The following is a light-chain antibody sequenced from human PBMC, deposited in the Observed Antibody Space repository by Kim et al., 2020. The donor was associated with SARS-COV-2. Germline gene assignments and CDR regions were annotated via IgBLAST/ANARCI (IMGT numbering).Light chain of an antibody. CDR3: NSRDSSGTWV. V-gene: IGLV3-19*01. J-gene: IGLJ3*02. CDR2: GKN. CDR1: SLRSYY. Sequence: VALGPTVRITCQGDSLRSYYASWYQQKPGQAPVLVIYGKNNRPSGIQDRFSGSSSGNTASLTITGAQAEDEADYYCNSRDSSGTWVFGGGTKLTVL.